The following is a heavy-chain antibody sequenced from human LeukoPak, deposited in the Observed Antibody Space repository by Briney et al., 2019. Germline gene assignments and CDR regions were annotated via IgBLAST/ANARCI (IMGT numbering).Heavy chain of an antibody. V-gene: IGHV5-51*01. D-gene: IGHD6-19*01. J-gene: IGHJ6*02. CDR1: GGTFSSYA. CDR3: ARQGGWQKYYYYGMDV. Sequence: KVSCKASGGTFSSYAISWVRQAPGQGLEWMGRIIYPGDSDTRYSPSFQGQVTISADKSISTAYLQWSSLKASDTAMYYCARQGGWQKYYYYGMDVWGQGTTVTVSS. CDR2: IYPGDSDT.